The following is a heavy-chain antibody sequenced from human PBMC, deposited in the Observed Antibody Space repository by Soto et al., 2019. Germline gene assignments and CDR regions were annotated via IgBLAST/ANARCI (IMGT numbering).Heavy chain of an antibody. CDR3: ARGIDIGHHYDYYGMDV. CDR1: GYTFTSYY. V-gene: IGHV1-46*01. CDR2: INPSAEKT. D-gene: IGHD2-21*01. Sequence: QVQLVQSGAEVKKPGASVKVSCKASGYTFTSYYIHWVRQAPGQGLQCMGVINPSAEKTTYAQKFRGRVTVSRDTATSTVYVELSSLRSEDTALYYCARGIDIGHHYDYYGMDVWGQGTTLTVSS. J-gene: IGHJ6*02.